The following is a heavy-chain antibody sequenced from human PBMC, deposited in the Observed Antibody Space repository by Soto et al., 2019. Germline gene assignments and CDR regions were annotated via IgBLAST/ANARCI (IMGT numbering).Heavy chain of an antibody. V-gene: IGHV5-10-1*01. Sequence: PGESLKISCKGSGYSFTSYWISWVRQMPGKGLEWMGRIDPSDSYTNYSPSFQGHVTISADKSISTAYLQWSSLKASDTAMYYCARHSLYYYDSSGYANFDYWGQGTLVTVSS. CDR1: GYSFTSYW. CDR2: IDPSDSYT. J-gene: IGHJ4*02. CDR3: ARHSLYYYDSSGYANFDY. D-gene: IGHD3-22*01.